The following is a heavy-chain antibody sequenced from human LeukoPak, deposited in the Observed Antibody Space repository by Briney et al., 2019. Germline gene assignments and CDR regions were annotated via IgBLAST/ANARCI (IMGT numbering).Heavy chain of an antibody. CDR2: MNPNSGNT. D-gene: IGHD3-3*01. CDR3: ARGQRPSITIFGVVTRKHYFDY. V-gene: IGHV1-8*01. Sequence: GASVKVSCKASGYTFTSYDINWVRQATGQGLEWMGWMNPNSGNTGYAQKFQGRVNMTRNTSISTAYMELRRLRSEDTAVYYCARGQRPSITIFGVVTRKHYFDYWGQGTLVTVSS. CDR1: GYTFTSYD. J-gene: IGHJ4*02.